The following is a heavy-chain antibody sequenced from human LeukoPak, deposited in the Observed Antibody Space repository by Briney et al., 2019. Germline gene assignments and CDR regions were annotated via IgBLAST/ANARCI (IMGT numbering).Heavy chain of an antibody. J-gene: IGHJ4*02. D-gene: IGHD6-19*01. V-gene: IGHV3-30*18. CDR2: ISYDGSNK. CDR3: AKVSERLATVSNFDY. CDR1: GFTFSSYG. Sequence: GRSLRLSCAASGFTFSSYGMHWVRQAPGKGLEWVAVISYDGSNKYYADSVKGRFTISRDNSKNTLYLQMNSLRAEDTAVYYCAKVSERLATVSNFDYCGQGTLVTVSS.